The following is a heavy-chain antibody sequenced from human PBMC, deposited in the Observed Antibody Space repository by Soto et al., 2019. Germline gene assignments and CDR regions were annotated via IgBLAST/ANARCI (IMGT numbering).Heavy chain of an antibody. J-gene: IGHJ4*02. CDR3: ARDIGVATISDSFDY. D-gene: IGHD5-12*01. CDR1: GFTFSSYW. V-gene: IGHV3-7*01. CDR2: IKQDGSEK. Sequence: GGSLRLSCAASGFTFSSYWMSWVRQAPGKGLEWVANIKQDGSEKYYVDSVKGRFTISRDNAKNSLYLQMNSLRAEDTAVYYCARDIGVATISDSFDYWGQGTPVTVSS.